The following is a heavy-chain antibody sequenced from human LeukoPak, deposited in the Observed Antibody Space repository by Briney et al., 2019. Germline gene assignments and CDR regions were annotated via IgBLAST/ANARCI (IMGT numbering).Heavy chain of an antibody. D-gene: IGHD3-22*01. J-gene: IGHJ3*02. Sequence: GGSLRLSCAASGFTFSSYWMSWVRQAPGKGLEWVANIKQDGSEKYYVDSVKGRFTISRDNAKNSLYLQMNSLRAEDTAVYYCARDGYYDSSDDAFDIWGQGTMVTVSS. CDR1: GFTFSSYW. CDR3: ARDGYYDSSDDAFDI. V-gene: IGHV3-7*01. CDR2: IKQDGSEK.